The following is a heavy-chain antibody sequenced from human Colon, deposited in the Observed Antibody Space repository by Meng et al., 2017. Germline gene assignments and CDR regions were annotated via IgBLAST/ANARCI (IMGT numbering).Heavy chain of an antibody. Sequence: SGLAVVRPAGTRSSPRAASGAAGRSPDHQWCRSRQPPGKGLEWSDYARIDYANTNDNPSLKSRVNVSLDTSKNQFSLNVRSVTAADTAGYYCARDYWGSLDFWGQGILVTVSS. D-gene: IGHD3-16*01. V-gene: IGHV4-61*08. J-gene: IGHJ4*02. CDR3: ARDYWGSLDF. CDR2: ARIDYANT. CDR1: GAAGRSPDHQ.